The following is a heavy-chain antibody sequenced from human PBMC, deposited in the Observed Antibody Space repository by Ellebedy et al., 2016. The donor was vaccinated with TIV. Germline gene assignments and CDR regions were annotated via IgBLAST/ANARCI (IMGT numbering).Heavy chain of an antibody. D-gene: IGHD5-18*01. J-gene: IGHJ4*02. V-gene: IGHV1-58*02. Sequence: AASVKVSCKASGFTFTSSAMQWVRQARGQRLEWIGWIVVGSGNTNYAQKFQERVTITRDMSTSTAYMELSSLRSEDTAVYYCAAALKGYSYGFDYWGQGTLVTVSS. CDR2: IVVGSGNT. CDR1: GFTFTSSA. CDR3: AAALKGYSYGFDY.